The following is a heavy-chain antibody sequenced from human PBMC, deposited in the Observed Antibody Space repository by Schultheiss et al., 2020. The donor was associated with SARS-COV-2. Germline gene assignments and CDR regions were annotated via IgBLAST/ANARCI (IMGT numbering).Heavy chain of an antibody. CDR3: ARDASRYNSGFTLDS. J-gene: IGHJ4*02. V-gene: IGHV3-11*06. CDR1: GFTFSDYY. D-gene: IGHD6-19*01. CDR2: ISPFSSYT. Sequence: GGSLRISCAASGFTFSDYYMNWIRQAPGKGLEWISYISPFSSYTNYADSVKGRFTISRDNAKNSLYLQMNSLRAEDTAVYYCARDASRYNSGFTLDSWGQGTLVTVSS.